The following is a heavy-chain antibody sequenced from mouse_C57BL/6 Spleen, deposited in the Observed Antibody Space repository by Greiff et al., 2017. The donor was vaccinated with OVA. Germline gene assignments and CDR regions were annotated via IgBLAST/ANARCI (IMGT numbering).Heavy chain of an antibody. J-gene: IGHJ4*01. CDR1: GYTFTDYY. D-gene: IGHD3-2*02. CDR3: ARGTAQATYYYAMDY. CDR2: IFPGSGST. V-gene: IGHV1-75*01. Sequence: QVQLQQSGPELVKPGASVKISCKASGYTFTDYYINWVKQRPGQGLEWIGWIFPGSGSTSYNEKFKGKATLTVDKSSSTAYMLLSSLTSEDSAVYFCARGTAQATYYYAMDYWGQGTSVTVSS.